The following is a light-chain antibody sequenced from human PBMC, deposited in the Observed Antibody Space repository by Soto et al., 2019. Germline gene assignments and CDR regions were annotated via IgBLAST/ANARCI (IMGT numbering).Light chain of an antibody. CDR1: QSISSW. J-gene: IGKJ1*01. Sequence: DIQMTQSPSTLSASVGDRVTITCRASQSISSWLAWYQQKPGKAPKLLIYKASSLESGVPSRFSGSGSGTEFTLTISSLQSDDFATYYCQQYNSYWTFGQGTTVEI. V-gene: IGKV1-5*03. CDR2: KAS. CDR3: QQYNSYWT.